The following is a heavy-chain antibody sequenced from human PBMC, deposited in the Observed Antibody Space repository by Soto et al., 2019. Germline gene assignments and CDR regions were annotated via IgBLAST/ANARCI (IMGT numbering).Heavy chain of an antibody. Sequence: GESLKISCKCSGYSFTSYWIGWVRQMPGKGLEWMGIIYPGDSDTRYSPSFQGQVTISVDKSRNQFSLKLSSVTAADTAVYYCARGRRSMVRGVSDWFDPWGQGTLVTVSS. CDR3: ARGRRSMVRGVSDWFDP. D-gene: IGHD3-10*01. CDR1: GYSFTSYW. V-gene: IGHV5-51*01. J-gene: IGHJ5*02. CDR2: IYPGDSDT.